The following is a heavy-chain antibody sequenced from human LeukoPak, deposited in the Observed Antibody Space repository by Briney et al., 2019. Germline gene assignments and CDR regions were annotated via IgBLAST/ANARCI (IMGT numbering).Heavy chain of an antibody. V-gene: IGHV4-39*01. CDR1: GGSLSXSSYY. Sequence: XXTLSLTCTVXGGSLSXSSYYWGWLRQPPGTGLEWIGSMYYSGSTYYNPSLKSRVPISLDTSKNQFSLKLSSVTAADTAVYYCARPIVGAQSYYFDYWGQGTLVTVSS. D-gene: IGHD1-26*01. CDR2: MYYSGST. CDR3: ARPIVGAQSYYFDY. J-gene: IGHJ4*02.